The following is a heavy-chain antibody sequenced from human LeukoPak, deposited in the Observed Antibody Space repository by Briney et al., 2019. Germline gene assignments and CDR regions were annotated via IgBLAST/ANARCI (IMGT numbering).Heavy chain of an antibody. CDR2: IYYSGST. J-gene: IGHJ6*02. CDR1: GGSISSYY. Sequence: PSETLSLTCSVSGGSISSYYWSWIRQPPGKGLEWIGYIYYSGSTNYNPCPKSRVTISVDTSKNQFSLKLSSVTAADTAVYYCARDRETDCSSTSCYLSGMDVWGQGTTVTVSS. CDR3: ARDRETDCSSTSCYLSGMDV. D-gene: IGHD2-2*01. V-gene: IGHV4-59*01.